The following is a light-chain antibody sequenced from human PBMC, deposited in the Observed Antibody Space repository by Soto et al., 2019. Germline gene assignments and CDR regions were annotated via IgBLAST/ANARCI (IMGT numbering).Light chain of an antibody. Sequence: DIQMTQYPSSLSASVGDRVTITCRASQSISTSLCWFQQKPGKAPKLLISDASTLQSGAPSRFSGSRLGTDHTLPTSSLLPEDFAPYHFLLTYTVARTFGQGT. CDR1: QSISTS. CDR2: DAS. J-gene: IGKJ2*01. CDR3: LLTYTVART. V-gene: IGKV1-39*01.